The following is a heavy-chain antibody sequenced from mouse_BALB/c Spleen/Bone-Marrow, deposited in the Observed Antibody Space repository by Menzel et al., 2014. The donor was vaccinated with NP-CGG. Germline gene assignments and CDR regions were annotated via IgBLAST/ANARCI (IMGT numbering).Heavy chain of an antibody. V-gene: IGHV5-12-1*01. CDR2: ISSGGGST. J-gene: IGHJ4*01. CDR3: TRLTTVVAPYAMDY. D-gene: IGHD1-1*01. CDR1: GFAFSSYD. Sequence: DVKLQESGGGLVKPVGSLKLSCAASGFAFSSYDMSWVRQTPEKRLEWVAYISSGGGSTYYPDTVKGRFTISRDTAKNTLYLQMSSLKSEDTAMYYCTRLTTVVAPYAMDYWGQGTSVTVSS.